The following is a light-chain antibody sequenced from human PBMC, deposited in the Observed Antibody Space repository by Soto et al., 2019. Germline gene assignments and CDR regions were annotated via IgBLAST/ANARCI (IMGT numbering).Light chain of an antibody. V-gene: IGLV1-40*01. Sequence: QSVLTQPPSVSGAPGQRVTISCTGSSSNIGAGYDVHWYQQLPGRAPKLLIYANSNRPSGVPDRFSGSRSGPSASLAITGLQAEDESDYSCQSYDSRLSGFYVFGTGTKVTVL. CDR1: SSNIGAGYD. CDR2: ANS. J-gene: IGLJ1*01. CDR3: QSYDSRLSGFYV.